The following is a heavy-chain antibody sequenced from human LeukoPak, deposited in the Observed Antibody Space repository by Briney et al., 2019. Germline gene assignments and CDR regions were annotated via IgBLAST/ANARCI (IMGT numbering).Heavy chain of an antibody. V-gene: IGHV3-7*01. CDR2: IRQDGNEF. CDR1: EFTFGNYW. CDR3: ARDKVSGATLLDY. J-gene: IGHJ4*02. Sequence: GGSLRLSCAASEFTFGNYWMSWVRQVPGKGPEWVANIRQDGNEFYYVDSVKGRFTISRDNARNSLYLQMNSLRAEDTAVYYCARDKVSGATLLDYWGQGTLVTASS. D-gene: IGHD1-26*01.